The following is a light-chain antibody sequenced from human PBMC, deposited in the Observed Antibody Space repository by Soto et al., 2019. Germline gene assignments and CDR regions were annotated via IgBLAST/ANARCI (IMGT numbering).Light chain of an antibody. CDR2: GAS. Sequence: EIVMSQSPATLSVSPGERATLSCRTGQSVSSNLAWYQHKPGQAPRLLIYGASTRATGIPARFRGSGSGTEFTLTISSLQSEDFEFYYCQHYNNWPPMNTFGQGTKLEIK. J-gene: IGKJ2*01. CDR1: QSVSSN. CDR3: QHYNNWPPMNT. V-gene: IGKV3-15*01.